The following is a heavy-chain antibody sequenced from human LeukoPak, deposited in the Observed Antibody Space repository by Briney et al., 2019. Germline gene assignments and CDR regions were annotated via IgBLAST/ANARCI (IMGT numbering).Heavy chain of an antibody. CDR3: ASVEMATIIPY. CDR2: INPSGSRY. CDR1: GYAFTMYY. Sequence: ASVKVSCKSSGYAFTMYYMHWVRQAPGQGLEWMGLINPSGSRYIYAQKFQGRITMTRDTSISTAYMELSRLRSDDTAVYYCASVEMATIIPYWGQGTLVTVSS. V-gene: IGHV1-46*01. D-gene: IGHD5-24*01. J-gene: IGHJ4*02.